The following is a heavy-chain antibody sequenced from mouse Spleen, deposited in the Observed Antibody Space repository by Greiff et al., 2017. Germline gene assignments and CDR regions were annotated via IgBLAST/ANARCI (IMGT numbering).Heavy chain of an antibody. Sequence: EVQLQQSGPELVKPGASVKISCKASGYTFTDYYMNWVKQSHGKSLEWIGDINPNNGGTSYNQKFKGKATLTVDKSSSTAYMELRSLTSEDSAVYYCARGEYYYGSGDYLGQGTTLTVSS. J-gene: IGHJ2*01. CDR3: ARGEYYYGSGDY. CDR2: INPNNGGT. V-gene: IGHV1-26*01. D-gene: IGHD1-1*01. CDR1: GYTFTDYY.